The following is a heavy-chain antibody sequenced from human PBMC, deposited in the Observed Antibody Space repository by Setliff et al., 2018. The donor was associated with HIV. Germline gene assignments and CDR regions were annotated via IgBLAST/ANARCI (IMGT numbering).Heavy chain of an antibody. J-gene: IGHJ5*02. CDR3: ARALPTNYYGSDNWFDP. CDR1: GGSFSGYY. Sequence: SETLSLTCAVYGGSFSGYYWSWIRQPPGEGLEWIGEINVGGSTNYNPSLKSRVTISVDTSKNQFSLKLRFVTAADMGVYYCARALPTNYYGSDNWFDPWGQGTLVTVSS. D-gene: IGHD3-10*01. V-gene: IGHV4-34*01. CDR2: INVGGST.